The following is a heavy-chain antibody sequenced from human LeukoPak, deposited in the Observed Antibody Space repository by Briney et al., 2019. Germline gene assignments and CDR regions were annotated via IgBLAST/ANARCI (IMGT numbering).Heavy chain of an antibody. CDR3: ARTHSSGWSGSYWYFDL. D-gene: IGHD6-19*01. CDR2: IYTSGST. Sequence: SETLSLTCTVSGGSISSGSYYWSWIRQPAGKGLEWIGRIYTSGSTNYNLSLKSRVTISVDTSKNQFSLKLSSVTAADTAVYYCARTHSSGWSGSYWYFDLWGRGTLVTVSS. V-gene: IGHV4-61*02. J-gene: IGHJ2*01. CDR1: GGSISSGSYY.